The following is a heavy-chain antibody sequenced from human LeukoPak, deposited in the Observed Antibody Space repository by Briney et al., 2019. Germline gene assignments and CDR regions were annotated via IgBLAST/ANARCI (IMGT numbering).Heavy chain of an antibody. J-gene: IGHJ4*02. D-gene: IGHD6-19*01. Sequence: PGGSLRLSCAASGFTFSSYAMSWVRQAPGKGLEWVSAISGSGGSTYYADSVKGRFTISRDNSKNTLYLQMNSLRAEDTAVHYCANSGIAVAGTIYWGQGTLVTVSS. CDR1: GFTFSSYA. V-gene: IGHV3-23*01. CDR3: ANSGIAVAGTIY. CDR2: ISGSGGST.